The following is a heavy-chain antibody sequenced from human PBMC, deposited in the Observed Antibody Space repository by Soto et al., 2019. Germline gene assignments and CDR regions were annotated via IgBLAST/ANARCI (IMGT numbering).Heavy chain of an antibody. CDR1: GGSISSGGYY. CDR3: ARVGGINWFDP. Sequence: QVQLQESGPGLVKPSQTLSLTCTVSGGSISSGGYYWSWIRQHPGKGLEWIGYIYYSGSTYYNPSLTSRVTRSVVTSKNQFSLKLSSVTAADTAVYYCARVGGINWFDPWGQGTLVTVSS. D-gene: IGHD3-16*01. V-gene: IGHV4-31*03. J-gene: IGHJ5*02. CDR2: IYYSGST.